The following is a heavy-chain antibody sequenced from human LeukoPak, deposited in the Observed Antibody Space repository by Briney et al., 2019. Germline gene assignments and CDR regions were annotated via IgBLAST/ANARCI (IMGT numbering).Heavy chain of an antibody. J-gene: IGHJ6*03. CDR3: SARGVAVAGNDYYYYYMDV. CDR1: GYTFTGYY. Sequence: ASVKVSCKASGYTFTGYYMHWVRQAPGQGREWMGWINPNSGGTNYAQKFQGRVTMTRDTSISTAYMELSSVTAADTAVYYCSARGVAVAGNDYYYYYMDVWGKGTTVTVSS. V-gene: IGHV1-2*02. D-gene: IGHD6-19*01. CDR2: INPNSGGT.